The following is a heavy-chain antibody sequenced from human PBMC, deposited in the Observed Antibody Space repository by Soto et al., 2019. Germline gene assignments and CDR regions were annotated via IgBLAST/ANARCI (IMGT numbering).Heavy chain of an antibody. CDR2: INAGNGNT. D-gene: IGHD3-22*01. CDR3: AKDYYDSSGYYPPALLFDY. J-gene: IGHJ4*02. CDR1: GYTFTSYA. V-gene: IGHV1-3*01. Sequence: QVQLVQSGAEVKKPGASVKVSCKASGYTFTSYAMHWVRQAPGQRLEWMGWINAGNGNTKYSQKFQGRVTITRDTSESTAYMELSTLRSEDTAVYYCAKDYYDSSGYYPPALLFDYWGQGTLVTVSS.